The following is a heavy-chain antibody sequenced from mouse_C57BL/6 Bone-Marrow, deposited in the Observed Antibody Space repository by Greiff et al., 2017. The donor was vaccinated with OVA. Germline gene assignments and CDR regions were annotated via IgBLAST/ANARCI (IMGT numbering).Heavy chain of an antibody. CDR3: ARDGWGY. J-gene: IGHJ3*01. Sequence: EVQLQQSGPELVKPGASVKISCKASGYTFTDYYMNWVKQSHGKSLEWIGDINPKNGGTSYTQKFKGTATLTVDKSSSTAYMELRSLTSEDSAVYYCARDGWGYWGQGTLVTVSA. V-gene: IGHV1-26*01. CDR1: GYTFTDYY. CDR2: INPKNGGT. D-gene: IGHD2-3*01.